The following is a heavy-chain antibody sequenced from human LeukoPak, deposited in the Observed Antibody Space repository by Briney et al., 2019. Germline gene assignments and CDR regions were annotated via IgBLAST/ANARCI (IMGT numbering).Heavy chain of an antibody. Sequence: GTSPRLSCAASGFTFITYGMQSVRQPPGNGLEWVALITYDGGNTKYADSVKGRFTISRDNSKSTLYLQMSSLRAEDTAVYYCATENSFFDSRSHQGFNYWGQGTLVTVSS. CDR1: GFTFITYG. J-gene: IGHJ4*02. D-gene: IGHD2/OR15-2a*01. CDR2: ITYDGGNT. V-gene: IGHV3-30*15. CDR3: ATENSFFDSRSHQGFNY.